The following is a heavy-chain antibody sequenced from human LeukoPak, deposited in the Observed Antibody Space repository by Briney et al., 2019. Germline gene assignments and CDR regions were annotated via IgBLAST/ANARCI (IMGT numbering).Heavy chain of an antibody. J-gene: IGHJ4*02. CDR3: AKDKRISTGWIRPFDY. CDR2: FSGSGGST. CDR1: GFTFSSDA. Sequence: GGSLRLSCAASGFTFSSDAMSWVRQAPGKGLEGVSAFSGSGGSTYYADSVKGRFTISRDNSKNTLYLQMNGLRAEDTAVYYCAKDKRISTGWIRPFDYWGQGTLVTVSS. V-gene: IGHV3-23*01. D-gene: IGHD3-9*01.